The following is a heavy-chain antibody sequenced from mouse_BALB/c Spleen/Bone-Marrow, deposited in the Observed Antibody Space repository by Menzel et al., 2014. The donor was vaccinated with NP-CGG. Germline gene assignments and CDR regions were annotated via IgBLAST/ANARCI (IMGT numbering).Heavy chain of an antibody. CDR2: INPYNDGT. J-gene: IGHJ3*01. Sequence: LQQSGPELVKPGASVKMSCKASGYTSTSYFMHWVKQRPGQGLEWIGYINPYNDGTKYNEKFKGKDTMTSDKSSSTACMELSSLTSEDSAVYYCASIYYDYDGVWFAYWGQGTLVTGSA. V-gene: IGHV1-14*01. CDR1: GYTSTSYF. D-gene: IGHD2-4*01. CDR3: ASIYYDYDGVWFAY.